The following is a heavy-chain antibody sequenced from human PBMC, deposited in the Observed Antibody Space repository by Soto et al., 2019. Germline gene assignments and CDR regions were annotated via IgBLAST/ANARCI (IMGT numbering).Heavy chain of an antibody. CDR1: GFTFSGHW. CDR2: IKQDGSEQ. V-gene: IGHV3-7*05. J-gene: IGHJ6*02. CDR3: AREAV. Sequence: EVQLVESGGGLVQPGGSLRLSCAASGFTFSGHWMSWVRQAPGKGLEWVANIKQDGSEQFYVDSVKGRFTISRDNAKNSLYLQMNSLRAEDTAVYYCAREAVWGQGTTVTVSS.